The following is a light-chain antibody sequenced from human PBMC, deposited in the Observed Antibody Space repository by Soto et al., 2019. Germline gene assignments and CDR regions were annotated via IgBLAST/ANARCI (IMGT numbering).Light chain of an antibody. CDR1: SSDVGGYNY. CDR3: SSFTSSRILVL. J-gene: IGLJ2*01. CDR2: EVS. V-gene: IGLV2-14*01. Sequence: QSALTQPASVSGSPGQSITISCTGTSSDVGGYNYVSWYQHHPGKAPKLLLYEVSDRPSGVSLRFSGSKSGNTASLTISGLQAEDEADYYCSSFTSSRILVLFGGGTKLTVL.